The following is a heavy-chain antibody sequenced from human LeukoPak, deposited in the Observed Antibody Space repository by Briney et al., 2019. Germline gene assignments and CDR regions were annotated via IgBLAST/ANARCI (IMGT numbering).Heavy chain of an antibody. CDR3: AKDGEVRYYYDSSGYYSDY. CDR1: GFTFSSYS. J-gene: IGHJ4*02. D-gene: IGHD3-22*01. V-gene: IGHV3-21*04. CDR2: ISSSSSYI. Sequence: GGSLRLSCAASGFTFSSYSMNWVRQAPGKGLEWVSSISSSSSYIYYADSVKGRFTISRDNSKNTLYLQMNSLRAEDTAVYYCAKDGEVRYYYDSSGYYSDYWGQGTLVTVSS.